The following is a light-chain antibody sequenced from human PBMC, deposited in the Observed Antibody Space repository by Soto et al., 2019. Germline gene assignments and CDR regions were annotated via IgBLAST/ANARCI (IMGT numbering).Light chain of an antibody. CDR2: DVS. V-gene: IGLV2-14*01. Sequence: SALTQPASVSGSPGQSITISCTGTSSDVGGYNYVSWYQQHPGKAPKLMIYDVSNRSSGVSNRFSGSKSGNTASLTISGLQAEDEADYYCSSYTSSSTYVVFGGGTKLTVL. CDR1: SSDVGGYNY. CDR3: SSYTSSSTYVV. J-gene: IGLJ2*01.